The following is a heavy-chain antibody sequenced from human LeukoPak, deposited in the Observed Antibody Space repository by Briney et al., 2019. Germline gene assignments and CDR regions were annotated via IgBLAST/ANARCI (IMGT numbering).Heavy chain of an antibody. D-gene: IGHD2-21*01. J-gene: IGHJ4*02. V-gene: IGHV4-34*01. CDR1: GGSFSGYY. CDR3: AKMRIVVVPPFDY. CDR2: INHSGST. Sequence: TSETLSLTCAVYGGSFSGYYWSWIRQPPGKGLEWIGEINHSGSTTYNPSLKSRVTISVDTSKNQLSLKLSSVTAADTAVYYCAKMRIVVVPPFDYWGQGTLVTVSS.